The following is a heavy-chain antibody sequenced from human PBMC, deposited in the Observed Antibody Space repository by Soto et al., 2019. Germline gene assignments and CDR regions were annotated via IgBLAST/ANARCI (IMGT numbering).Heavy chain of an antibody. CDR3: ARDGVGEDYYYMDV. CDR1: GFTFSSYS. CDR2: ISSSSSTI. D-gene: IGHD2-8*01. V-gene: IGHV3-48*01. Sequence: PGGSLRLSCAASGFTFSSYSMNWVRQAPGKGLEWVSYISSSSSTIYYADSVKGRFTISRDNAKNSLYLQMNSLRAEDTAVYYSARDGVGEDYYYMDVWGKGTTVTVSS. J-gene: IGHJ6*03.